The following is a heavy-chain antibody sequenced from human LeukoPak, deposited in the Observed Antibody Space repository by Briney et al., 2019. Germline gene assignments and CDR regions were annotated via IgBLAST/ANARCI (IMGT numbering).Heavy chain of an antibody. CDR2: ISSSSSYI. CDR1: GFTFSSYS. J-gene: IGHJ4*02. Sequence: PGGSLRLSCAASGFTFSSYSMNWVRQAPGKGLEWVSSISSSSSYIYYADSVKGRFTISRDNAKNSLYLQMNSLRAEDTAVYYCARGHLGYCSSTSCYADYWGQGTLVTVSS. CDR3: ARGHLGYCSSTSCYADY. D-gene: IGHD2-2*01. V-gene: IGHV3-21*01.